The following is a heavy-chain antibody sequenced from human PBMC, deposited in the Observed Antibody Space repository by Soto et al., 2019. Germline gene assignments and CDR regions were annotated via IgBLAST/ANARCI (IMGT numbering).Heavy chain of an antibody. CDR2: FDPEDGET. CDR3: ATVPPKYSGYDSGILYFDY. V-gene: IGHV1-24*01. CDR1: GYTLTELS. J-gene: IGHJ4*02. Sequence: QVQLVQSGAEVKKPGASVKVSCKVSGYTLTELSMHWVRQAPGKGLEWMGGFDPEDGETIYAQKFQGRVTMTEDTSTDTAYMELSSLRSEDTAVYYCATVPPKYSGYDSGILYFDYWGQGTLVTVSS. D-gene: IGHD5-12*01.